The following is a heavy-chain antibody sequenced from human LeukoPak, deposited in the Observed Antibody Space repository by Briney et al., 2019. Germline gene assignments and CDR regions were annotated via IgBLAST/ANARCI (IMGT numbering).Heavy chain of an antibody. CDR3: ARDYSSTWTAGY. D-gene: IGHD6-13*01. CDR1: GFTFGDYS. V-gene: IGHV3-7*01. J-gene: IGHJ4*02. CDR2: IKQDGSEK. Sequence: GGSLRLSCAASGFTFGDYSMNWVRQAPGKGLEWVANIKQDGSEKYYVDSVKGRFTISRDNAKNSLYLQMNSLRAEDTAVYYCARDYSSTWTAGYWGQGTLVTVSS.